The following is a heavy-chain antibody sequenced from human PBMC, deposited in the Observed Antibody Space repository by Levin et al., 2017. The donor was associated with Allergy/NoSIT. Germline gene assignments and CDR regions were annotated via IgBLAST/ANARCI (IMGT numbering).Heavy chain of an antibody. Sequence: AASVKVSCKASGYTFTSYGINWVRQAPGQGLEWMGWISPYNGNTNYAKNFQGRVTMTADTSTTTAYMELRSLRSDDTAVYYCARGSYYDSGWFDPWGQGTLVTVSS. CDR2: ISPYNGNT. CDR3: ARGSYYDSGWFDP. D-gene: IGHD3-22*01. J-gene: IGHJ5*02. CDR1: GYTFTSYG. V-gene: IGHV1-18*01.